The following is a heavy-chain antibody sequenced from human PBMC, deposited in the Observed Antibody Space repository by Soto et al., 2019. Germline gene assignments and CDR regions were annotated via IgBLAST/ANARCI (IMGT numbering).Heavy chain of an antibody. CDR3: ALDSKPAAIFNYYYGMDV. V-gene: IGHV1-3*01. Sequence: ASVKVSCKASGYTFTSYAMHWVRQAPGQRLEWMGWINAGNGNTKYSQKFQGRVTITRDTSASTAYMELSSLRSEDTAVYYCALDSKPAAIFNYYYGMDVWGQGTTVTVSS. D-gene: IGHD2-2*02. CDR2: INAGNGNT. J-gene: IGHJ6*02. CDR1: GYTFTSYA.